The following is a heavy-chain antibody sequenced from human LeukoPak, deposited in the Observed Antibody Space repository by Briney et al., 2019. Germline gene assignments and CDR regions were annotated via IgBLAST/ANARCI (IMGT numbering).Heavy chain of an antibody. CDR2: IHSGGST. Sequence: PGGSLRLSCAASGFTVSSNYMSWVRQAPGKGLEWVSVIHSGGSTYYADSVKGRFTISRDNSKNTLYLQMNSLRAEDTAVYYCARALARSRFDPWGQGTLVTVSS. D-gene: IGHD1-1*01. CDR1: GFTVSSNY. V-gene: IGHV3-66*01. CDR3: ARALARSRFDP. J-gene: IGHJ5*02.